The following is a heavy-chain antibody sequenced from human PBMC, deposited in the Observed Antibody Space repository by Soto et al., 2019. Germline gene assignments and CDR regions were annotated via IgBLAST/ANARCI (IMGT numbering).Heavy chain of an antibody. V-gene: IGHV3-23*01. CDR1: GFTFSSYA. CDR3: AKDLEDYVWGSYRYTGYYFDY. J-gene: IGHJ4*02. Sequence: QLGGPLRLSCAASGFTFSSYAMSWVRQAPGKGLEWVSAISGSGGSTYYADSVKGRFTISRDNSKNTLYLQMNSLRAEDTAVYYCAKDLEDYVWGSYRYTGYYFDYWGQGTLVTVSS. CDR2: ISGSGGST. D-gene: IGHD3-16*02.